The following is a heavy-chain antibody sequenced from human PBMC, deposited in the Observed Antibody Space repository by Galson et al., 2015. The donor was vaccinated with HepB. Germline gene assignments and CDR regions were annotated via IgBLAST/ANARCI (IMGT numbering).Heavy chain of an antibody. V-gene: IGHV1-18*01. CDR3: ARDAADGDLEGRVRAWGALDI. CDR1: GYTFSTYG. J-gene: IGHJ3*02. Sequence: SVKVSCKASGYTFSTYGITWVRQAPGQGLEWLGWVSAKSGNTKYAQKFKDRVTMTTDTSTNTAYMELRSLRSDDTAVYYCARDAADGDLEGRVRAWGALDIWSQGTRVTVSS. D-gene: IGHD3-10*01. CDR2: VSAKSGNT.